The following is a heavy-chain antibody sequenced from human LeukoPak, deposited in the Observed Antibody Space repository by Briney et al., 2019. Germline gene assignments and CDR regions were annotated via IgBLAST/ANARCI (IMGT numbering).Heavy chain of an antibody. J-gene: IGHJ6*02. CDR2: IYYSGST. CDR1: GGSISSYY. Sequence: SETLSLTCTVSGGSISSYYWSWIRQPPGKGLEWIGYIYYSGSTNYNPPLKSRVTISVDTSKNQFSLKLSSVTAADTAVYYCARAMTTVTDYYYGMDVWGQGTTVTVSS. D-gene: IGHD4-11*01. CDR3: ARAMTTVTDYYYGMDV. V-gene: IGHV4-59*01.